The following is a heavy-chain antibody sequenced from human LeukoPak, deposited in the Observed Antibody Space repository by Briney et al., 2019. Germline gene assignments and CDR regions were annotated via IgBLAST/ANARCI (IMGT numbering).Heavy chain of an antibody. CDR2: INPNSGGT. D-gene: IGHD5-12*01. Sequence: ASVKVSCKASGYTFTGYYMHWVRQAPGQGLEWMGWINPNSGGTNYAQKFQGRVTMTRDTSISTAYMELSRLRSDDTAVYHCASWSGYDSPPFDYWGQGTLVTVSS. CDR3: ASWSGYDSPPFDY. J-gene: IGHJ4*02. CDR1: GYTFTGYY. V-gene: IGHV1-2*02.